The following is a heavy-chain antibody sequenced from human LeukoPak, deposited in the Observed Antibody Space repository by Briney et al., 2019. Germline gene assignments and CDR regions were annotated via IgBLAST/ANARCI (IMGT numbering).Heavy chain of an antibody. V-gene: IGHV3-9*01. CDR1: GFTFDDYA. CDR2: ISWNSGSI. CDR3: ARDTSPRIAAIYYDAFDI. J-gene: IGHJ3*02. Sequence: TGGSLRLSCAASGFTFDDYAMHWVRHVPGKGLERVSGISWNSGSIGYVDSVKGRFTISRDNAKNSLYLEMSSLRGEDTALYYCARDTSPRIAAIYYDAFDIWGQGTMVTVSS. D-gene: IGHD6-13*01.